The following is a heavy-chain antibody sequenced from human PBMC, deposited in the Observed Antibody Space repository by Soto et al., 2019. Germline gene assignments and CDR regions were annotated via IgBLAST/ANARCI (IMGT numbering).Heavy chain of an antibody. CDR3: ARNDYGDSMFDY. D-gene: IGHD4-17*01. CDR1: GGSISSYY. V-gene: IGHV4-59*08. J-gene: IGHJ4*02. Sequence: SETLSLTCTVSGGSISSYYWSWIRQPPGKGLEWIGYIYYSGSTNYNPSLKSRVTISVDTSKNQFSLKLSSVTAADTAVYYCARNDYGDSMFDYWGQGTLVTVSS. CDR2: IYYSGST.